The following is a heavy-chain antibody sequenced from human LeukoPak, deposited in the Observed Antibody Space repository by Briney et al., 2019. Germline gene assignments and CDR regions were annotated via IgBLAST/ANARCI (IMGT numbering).Heavy chain of an antibody. Sequence: GGSLRLSCAASGFTFSSYSMNWVRQAPGKGLEWVSAINSGGGTTSAESVKGRFTISRDNSKNTLYLQMNSLRAEDTAVYYCAKGSDGAGSYRPFDYWGQGTLVTVSS. J-gene: IGHJ4*02. D-gene: IGHD3-10*01. V-gene: IGHV3-23*01. CDR2: INSGGGTT. CDR1: GFTFSSYS. CDR3: AKGSDGAGSYRPFDY.